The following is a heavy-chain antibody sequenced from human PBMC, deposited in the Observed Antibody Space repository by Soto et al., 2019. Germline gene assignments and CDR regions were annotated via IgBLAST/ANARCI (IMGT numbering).Heavy chain of an antibody. V-gene: IGHV1-2*04. Sequence: ASVKVSCKASGYTFTGYYMHWVRQAPGQGLEWMGWINPNSGGTNYAQKFQGWVTMTRDTSISTAYMELSRLGSDDTAVYYCARDRIGAMAANAFDIWGQGTMVTVSS. CDR1: GYTFTGYY. J-gene: IGHJ3*02. D-gene: IGHD5-18*01. CDR2: INPNSGGT. CDR3: ARDRIGAMAANAFDI.